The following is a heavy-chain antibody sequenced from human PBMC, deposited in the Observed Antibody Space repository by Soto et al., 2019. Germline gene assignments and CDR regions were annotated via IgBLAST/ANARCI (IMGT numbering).Heavy chain of an antibody. CDR3: ARHKGSSGAYYYGMDV. CDR1: GYSFTSYW. Sequence: PGESLKISCKGSGYSFTSYWISWVRQMPGKVLEWMGRIYPSDSDTKYSPSFQGHVTISADKSISTAYLQWSSLKASDTAMYYCARHKGSSGAYYYGMDVSGQGTTVPVSS. CDR2: IYPSDSDT. J-gene: IGHJ6*02. V-gene: IGHV5-51*01. D-gene: IGHD6-6*01.